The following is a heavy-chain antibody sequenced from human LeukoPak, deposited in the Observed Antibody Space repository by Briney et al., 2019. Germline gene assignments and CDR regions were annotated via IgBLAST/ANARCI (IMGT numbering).Heavy chain of an antibody. Sequence: GGSLRLSCAASGFTFSSYWMSWVRQAPGKGLEWVANIKQDGSEKYYVDFVKGRFTISRDNAKNSLYLQMNSLRAEDTAVYYCARDRYSSGWYGDYWGQGTLVTVSS. J-gene: IGHJ4*02. CDR3: ARDRYSSGWYGDY. D-gene: IGHD6-19*01. CDR2: IKQDGSEK. CDR1: GFTFSSYW. V-gene: IGHV3-7*03.